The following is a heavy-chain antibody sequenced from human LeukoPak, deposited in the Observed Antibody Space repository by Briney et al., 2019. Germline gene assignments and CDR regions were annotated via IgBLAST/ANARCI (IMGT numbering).Heavy chain of an antibody. CDR2: MNPNSGNT. J-gene: IGHJ5*02. Sequence: ASVKVSCKASGGTFSSYAINWVRQATGQGLEWMGWMNPNSGNTGYAQKFQGRVTMTRNTSISTAYMELSSLRSEDTAVYYCARGPFRLWVVVAARNWFDPWGQGTLVTVSS. V-gene: IGHV1-8*02. CDR3: ARGPFRLWVVVAARNWFDP. D-gene: IGHD2-15*01. CDR1: GGTFSSYA.